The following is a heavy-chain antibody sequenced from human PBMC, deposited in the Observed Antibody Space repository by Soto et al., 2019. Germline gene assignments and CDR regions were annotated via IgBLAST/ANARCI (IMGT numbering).Heavy chain of an antibody. J-gene: IGHJ5*02. V-gene: IGHV4-34*01. Sequence: PSETLSLTCAVYGGSVNGYYWNWIRQPPGKGLEWIGEINHTGGTHYNPSLKSRVTMSVETSKNQFSLRLSSVTAADTAIYYCASRITVFGLLIHTFAPWGQGTQVTVSS. CDR3: ASRITVFGLLIHTFAP. CDR2: INHTGGT. D-gene: IGHD3-3*01. CDR1: GGSVNGYY.